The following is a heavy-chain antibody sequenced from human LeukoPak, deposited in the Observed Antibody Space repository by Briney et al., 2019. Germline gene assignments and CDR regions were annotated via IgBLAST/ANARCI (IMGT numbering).Heavy chain of an antibody. J-gene: IGHJ3*02. CDR2: ISSSSSYI. CDR1: GFTFSSYS. D-gene: IGHD6-19*01. CDR3: ARDGARGYSSGWPDAFDI. V-gene: IGHV3-21*01. Sequence: GGSLRLSCAASGFTFSSYSMNWVRQAPGKRLEWVSSISSSSSYIYYADSVKGRFTISRDNAKNSLYLQMNSLRAEDTAVYYCARDGARGYSSGWPDAFDIWGQGTMVTVSS.